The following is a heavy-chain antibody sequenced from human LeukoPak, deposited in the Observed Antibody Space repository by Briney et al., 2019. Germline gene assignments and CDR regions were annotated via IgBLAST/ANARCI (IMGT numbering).Heavy chain of an antibody. CDR2: INSDGSST. CDR3: ARAAPSSHRGLWFGELQDY. V-gene: IGHV3-74*01. Sequence: GGSLRLSCAASGFTFSSYWMHWVRQAPGKGLVWVSRINSDGSSTSYADSVKGRFTISRDNAKNTLYLQMNSLRAEDTAVYYCARAAPSSHRGLWFGELQDYWGQGTLVTVSS. D-gene: IGHD3-10*01. CDR1: GFTFSSYW. J-gene: IGHJ4*02.